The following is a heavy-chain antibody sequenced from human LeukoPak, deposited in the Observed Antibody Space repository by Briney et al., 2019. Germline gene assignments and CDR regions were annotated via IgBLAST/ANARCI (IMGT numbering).Heavy chain of an antibody. D-gene: IGHD1-1*01. V-gene: IGHV4-39*01. CDR3: ARGRDDVVRGIDY. J-gene: IGHJ4*02. CDR2: IYYSGST. CDR1: GGSISSSSYY. Sequence: SETLSLTCTVSGGSISSSSYYWGWIRQPPGKGLEWIGSIYYSGSTYYNPSLKSRVTISVDTSKNQFSLKLSSVTAADTAVYYCARGRDDVVRGIDYWGQGTLVTVSS.